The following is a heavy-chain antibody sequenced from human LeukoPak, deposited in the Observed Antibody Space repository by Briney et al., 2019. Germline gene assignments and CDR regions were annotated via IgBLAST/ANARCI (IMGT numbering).Heavy chain of an antibody. CDR2: ISAYNGNT. V-gene: IGHV1-18*04. Sequence: ASVKVSCKASGGTFSNYAISWVRQAPGQGLEWMGWISAYNGNTNYAQKLQGRVTMTTDTSTSTAYMELRSLRSDDTAVYYCTRAPYSSGWYVFDYWGQGTLVTVSS. CDR1: GGTFSNYA. J-gene: IGHJ4*02. D-gene: IGHD6-19*01. CDR3: TRAPYSSGWYVFDY.